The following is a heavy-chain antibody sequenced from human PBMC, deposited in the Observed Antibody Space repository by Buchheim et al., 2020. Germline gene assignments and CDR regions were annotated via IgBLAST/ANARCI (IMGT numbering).Heavy chain of an antibody. J-gene: IGHJ6*02. CDR2: ISSSSSYM. Sequence: EVQLVESGGGLVKPGGSLRLSCAASGFTFSSYSMNWVRQAPGKGLEWVSSISSSSSYMYYADSVKGRFTISRDNAKNSLYLQMNSLRAEDTAVYYCARDRDSGYDYYYYGMDVWGQGTT. CDR3: ARDRDSGYDYYYYGMDV. V-gene: IGHV3-21*01. D-gene: IGHD5-12*01. CDR1: GFTFSSYS.